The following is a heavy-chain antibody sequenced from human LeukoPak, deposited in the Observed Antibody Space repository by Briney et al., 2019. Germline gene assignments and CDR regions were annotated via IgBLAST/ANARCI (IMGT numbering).Heavy chain of an antibody. V-gene: IGHV4-59*01. D-gene: IGHD3-3*01. CDR1: GGSISSYY. CDR2: IYYSGST. CDR3: ATGFGVDPYYYYMDV. Sequence: SETLSLTCTVSGGSISSYYWSWIRQPPGKGLEWIGYIYYSGSTNYNPSLKSRVTISVDTSKNQFSLKLSSVTAADTAVYYCATGFGVDPYYYYMDVWGKGTTVTVSS. J-gene: IGHJ6*03.